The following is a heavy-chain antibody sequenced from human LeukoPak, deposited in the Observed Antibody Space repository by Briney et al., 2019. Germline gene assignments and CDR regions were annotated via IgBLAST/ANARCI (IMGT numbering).Heavy chain of an antibody. J-gene: IGHJ4*02. D-gene: IGHD5-18*01. CDR2: INPNSGGT. Sequence: GASVTVSCKASGYTFTGYYMHWVRQAPGQGLEWMGWINPNSGGTNYAQTFQGRVTITRDTSISTAYMELSRLRSDDTAVYYCAYGLSYGHTFDYWGQGTLVTVSS. CDR1: GYTFTGYY. V-gene: IGHV1-2*02. CDR3: AYGLSYGHTFDY.